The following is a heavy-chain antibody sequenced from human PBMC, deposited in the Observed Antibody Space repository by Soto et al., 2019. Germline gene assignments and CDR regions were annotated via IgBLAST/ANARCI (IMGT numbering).Heavy chain of an antibody. CDR1: GFTFSSYA. D-gene: IGHD1-26*01. CDR2: ISGSGGST. J-gene: IGHJ3*02. V-gene: IGHV3-23*01. Sequence: GGSLRLSCAASGFTFSSYAMSWVRQAPGEGLEWVSAISGSGGSTYYADSVKGRFTISRDNSKNTLYLQMNSLRAEDTAVYYCAKSGSYSPDAFDIWGQGTMVTVSS. CDR3: AKSGSYSPDAFDI.